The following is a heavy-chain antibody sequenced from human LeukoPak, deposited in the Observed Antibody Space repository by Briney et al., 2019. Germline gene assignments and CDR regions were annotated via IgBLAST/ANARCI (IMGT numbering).Heavy chain of an antibody. CDR1: GFTFDDYA. D-gene: IGHD6-19*01. J-gene: IGHJ5*02. V-gene: IGHV3-9*03. CDR2: IIWNSCII. CDR3: AKGSRSSGWYNWFDP. Sequence: GXXLRLSCAASGFTFDDYAMHWVRQAPGKGLEWVSGIIWNSCIIGYAHSVKRRFTISRDNAKNSLYLQMNSLRAEDMALYYCAKGSRSSGWYNWFDPWGQGTLVTVSS.